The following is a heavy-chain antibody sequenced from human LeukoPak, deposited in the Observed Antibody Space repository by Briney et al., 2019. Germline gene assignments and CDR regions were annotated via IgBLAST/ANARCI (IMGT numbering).Heavy chain of an antibody. CDR1: GYTFSSYS. J-gene: IGHJ4*02. CDR2: ISVRSNYI. Sequence: GGSLRPSCLASGYTFSSYSINWVRQAPGKGLEWVSSISVRSNYIYYADSVRGRFRISRDDARNSLYLQMNSLRAEDTAVYYCVRLRRNSDTSGFYYYYDFWGQGTLVTVSS. D-gene: IGHD3-22*01. V-gene: IGHV3-21*01. CDR3: VRLRRNSDTSGFYYYYDF.